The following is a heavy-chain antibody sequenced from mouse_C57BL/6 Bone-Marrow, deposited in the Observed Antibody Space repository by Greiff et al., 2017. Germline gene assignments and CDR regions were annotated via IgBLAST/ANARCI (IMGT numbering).Heavy chain of an antibody. CDR2: IYPRSGNT. Sequence: QVQLQQSGAELARPGASVKLSCKASGYTFTSYGISWVKQRTGQGLEWIGEIYPRSGNTYYNEKFKGKATLTADKSSSTAYMELLSLTSEDSAVYFCARDYYCSYYFDYWGQGTTLTVSS. V-gene: IGHV1-81*01. J-gene: IGHJ2*01. D-gene: IGHD1-1*01. CDR3: ARDYYCSYYFDY. CDR1: GYTFTSYG.